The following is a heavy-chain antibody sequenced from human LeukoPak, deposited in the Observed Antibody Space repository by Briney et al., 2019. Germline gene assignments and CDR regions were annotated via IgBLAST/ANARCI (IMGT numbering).Heavy chain of an antibody. CDR3: ARGYASGSYFL. CDR1: GFTFDDYG. V-gene: IGHV3-72*01. Sequence: GGSLRLSCAASGFTFDDYGMSWVRQAPGKGLEWVGRTRNKANSYTTEYAASVKGRFTISRDDSKNSLYLQMNSLKTEDTAVYYCARGYASGSYFLWGQGTLVTVSS. J-gene: IGHJ4*02. CDR2: TRNKANSYTT. D-gene: IGHD1-26*01.